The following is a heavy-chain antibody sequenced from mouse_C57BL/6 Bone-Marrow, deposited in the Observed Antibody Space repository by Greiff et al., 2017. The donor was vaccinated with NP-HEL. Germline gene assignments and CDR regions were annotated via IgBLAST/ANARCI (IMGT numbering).Heavy chain of an antibody. V-gene: IGHV1-81*01. Sequence: VKLMESGAELARPGASVKLSCKASGYTFTSYGISWVKQRTGQGLEWIGEIYPRSGNTYYNEKFKGKATLTADKSSSTAYMELRSLTSEDSAVYFCARGRLRLDYWGQGTTLTVSS. CDR3: ARGRLRLDY. D-gene: IGHD2-4*01. J-gene: IGHJ2*01. CDR2: IYPRSGNT. CDR1: GYTFTSYG.